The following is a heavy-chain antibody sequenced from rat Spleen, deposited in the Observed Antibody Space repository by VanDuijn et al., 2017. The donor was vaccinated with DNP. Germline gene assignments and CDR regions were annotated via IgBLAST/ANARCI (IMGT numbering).Heavy chain of an antibody. Sequence: EVQLVESGGGLVQPGRSLKLSCAASGFTFSNYGMHWIRQAPTKGLEWVASISPSGGSTYYRDSVKGRFTISRDNAKSTLYLQMDSLRSEDTATYYCATDEGATRVSNWFAYWGQGTLVTVSS. CDR1: GFTFSNYG. V-gene: IGHV5-19*01. D-gene: IGHD1-4*01. J-gene: IGHJ3*01. CDR3: ATDEGATRVSNWFAY. CDR2: ISPSGGST.